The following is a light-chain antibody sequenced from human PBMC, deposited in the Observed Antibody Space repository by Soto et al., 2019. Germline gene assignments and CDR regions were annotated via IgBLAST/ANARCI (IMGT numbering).Light chain of an antibody. Sequence: QSALTQPPSASGSPGQSITISCTGTSSDVGGYNYVSWYQQHPGKAPKLMIYEVSKRPSGVPDRFSGSKSGNTASLTVSGLQDEDEADYYCSSYAGSSNYVFGNGTKLTVL. CDR1: SSDVGGYNY. CDR2: EVS. V-gene: IGLV2-8*01. CDR3: SSYAGSSNYV. J-gene: IGLJ1*01.